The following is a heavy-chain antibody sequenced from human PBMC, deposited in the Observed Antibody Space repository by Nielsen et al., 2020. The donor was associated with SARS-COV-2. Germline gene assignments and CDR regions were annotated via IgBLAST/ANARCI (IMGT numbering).Heavy chain of an antibody. CDR2: IYYSGST. J-gene: IGHJ3*02. CDR3: ARAGRTATPGPTGGIVGAEDAFDS. D-gene: IGHD1-26*01. Sequence: SETLSLTCPLPGASISSYYWRWIRQPPGKGLEWIGYIYYSGSTNYNPSLKSRGTISVDTSTNQSSLKLSSVAAADTAVYYCARAGRTATPGPTGGIVGAEDAFDSWGQSPMVTVSS. CDR1: GASISSYY. V-gene: IGHV4-59*13.